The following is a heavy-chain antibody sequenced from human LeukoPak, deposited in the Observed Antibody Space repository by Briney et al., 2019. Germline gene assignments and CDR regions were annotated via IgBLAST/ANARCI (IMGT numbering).Heavy chain of an antibody. J-gene: IGHJ4*02. D-gene: IGHD3-9*01. Sequence: PGGSLRLSCAASGFTFSSYWMSWVRQAPGKGLEGVAQIKRDGSEKYYVDSVKGRFTISRDNAKNSLYLQMNSLRAEDTAVYYCARDFGFYDILTGYSSSIDYWGQGTLVTVSS. CDR3: ARDFGFYDILTGYSSSIDY. V-gene: IGHV3-7*01. CDR2: IKRDGSEK. CDR1: GFTFSSYW.